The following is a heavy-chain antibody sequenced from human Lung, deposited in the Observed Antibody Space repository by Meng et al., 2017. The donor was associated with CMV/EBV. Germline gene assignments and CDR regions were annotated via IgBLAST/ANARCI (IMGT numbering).Heavy chain of an antibody. Sequence: QVQLQESGPGLVQPSQTLSLTCTVSGGSVSRGSYYWSWIRKPAGKGLEWIGRIYTSGTTDYNPSLKSRVTISLDTSKNQVSLKLSSVTVTDTAVYYCAREAYHGGDLSLDSWGQGTLVTVSS. D-gene: IGHD2-21*02. CDR1: GGSVSRGSYY. V-gene: IGHV4-61*02. J-gene: IGHJ4*02. CDR3: AREAYHGGDLSLDS. CDR2: IYTSGTT.